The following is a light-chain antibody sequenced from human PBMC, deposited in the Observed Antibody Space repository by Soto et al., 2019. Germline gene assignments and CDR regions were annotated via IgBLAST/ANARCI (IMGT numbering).Light chain of an antibody. CDR2: DVS. Sequence: QSALTQPASVSWSPGQSITFSCTGTSNDIGGYNYVSWYQQHPGKAPKLMIFDVSNRPSGVSYRFSGSKSGNTASLTISGLQAEDEADYYCSSYTSSSTLLFGGGTQLTVL. J-gene: IGLJ2*01. CDR3: SSYTSSSTLL. V-gene: IGLV2-14*01. CDR1: SNDIGGYNY.